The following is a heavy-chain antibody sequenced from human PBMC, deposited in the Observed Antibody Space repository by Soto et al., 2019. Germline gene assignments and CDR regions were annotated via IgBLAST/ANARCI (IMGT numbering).Heavy chain of an antibody. CDR1: GFTFSSHS. V-gene: IGHV3-21*01. CDR2: ISSSSSYI. J-gene: IGHJ4*02. CDR3: ARDYEGSSSLDY. D-gene: IGHD6-13*01. Sequence: GPLRRSCAASGFTFSSHSMNWVRQAPGKGLEWVSSISSSSSYIYYADSVKGRFTISRDNAKNSLYLQMNSLRAEDTAVYYCARDYEGSSSLDYWGQGTLVTVSS.